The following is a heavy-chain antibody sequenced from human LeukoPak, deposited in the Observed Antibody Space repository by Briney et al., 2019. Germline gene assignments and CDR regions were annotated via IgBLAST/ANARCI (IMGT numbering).Heavy chain of an antibody. CDR1: GFTFGGDW. J-gene: IGHJ5*01. V-gene: IGHV3-7*04. CDR2: IKQDGSEE. D-gene: IGHD5-12*01. CDR3: ARGRGHTGYDLYDS. Sequence: GGSLRLSCAASGFTFGGDWMGWVRQAPGKGLEWVANIKQDGSEEYYVDSVKGRFAISRDNAKNSLYLQMNSLRAEDTAVYYCARGRGHTGYDLYDSWGQGTLVIVTA.